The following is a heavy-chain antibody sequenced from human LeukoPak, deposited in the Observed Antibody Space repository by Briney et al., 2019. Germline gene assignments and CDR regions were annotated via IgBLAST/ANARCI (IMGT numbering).Heavy chain of an antibody. Sequence: SETLSLTCAVSGGSISSGGYYWSWIRQPPGKGLEWIGEINHSGSTNYNPSLKSRVTISVDTSKNQFSLKLSSVTAADTAVYYCARAYGDFDYWGQGTLVTVSS. CDR3: ARAYGDFDY. D-gene: IGHD4-17*01. V-gene: IGHV4-34*01. CDR1: GGSISSGGYY. J-gene: IGHJ4*02. CDR2: INHSGST.